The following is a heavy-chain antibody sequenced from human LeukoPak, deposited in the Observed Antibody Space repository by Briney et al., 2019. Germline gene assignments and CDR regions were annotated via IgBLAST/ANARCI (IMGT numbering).Heavy chain of an antibody. J-gene: IGHJ4*02. D-gene: IGHD5-18*01. CDR2: ISSTSSNI. CDR1: GFTFSSYS. Sequence: GGSLRLSCAASGFTFSSYSMNWVRQAPGKGLEWVSSISSTSSNIYYADSLEGRFTISRDNAKNSLYLQMNSLRAEDTAVYYCARGNTAMVTLWGQGTLVTVSS. CDR3: ARGNTAMVTL. V-gene: IGHV3-21*01.